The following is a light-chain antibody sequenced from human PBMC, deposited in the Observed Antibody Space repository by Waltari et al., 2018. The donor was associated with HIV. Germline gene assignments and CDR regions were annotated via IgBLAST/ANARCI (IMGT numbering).Light chain of an antibody. CDR1: PSLLHSNGYNY. CDR3: MQALQTPFT. J-gene: IGKJ3*01. Sequence: TVMLQSPLSLPVTPGEPASISCRSSPSLLHSNGYNYWDWYLQKAGQSPQLLIYLGSNRASGVPDRFSGSGSGTDFTLKISRVEAEDVGLYYCMQALQTPFTFGPGTKVDIK. CDR2: LGS. V-gene: IGKV2-28*01.